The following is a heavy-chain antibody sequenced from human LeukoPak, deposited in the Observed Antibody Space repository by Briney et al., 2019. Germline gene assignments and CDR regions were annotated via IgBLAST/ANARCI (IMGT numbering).Heavy chain of an antibody. CDR1: GYTFTGYY. CDR3: ARKRIGYSYEDY. Sequence: ASVKVSCKASGYTFTGYYMHWVRQAPGQGLEWMGWINPNSGSTNYAQKFQGRVTMTRDTSISTAYMELSRLRSDDTAVYYCARKRIGYSYEDYWGQGTLVTVSS. CDR2: INPNSGST. D-gene: IGHD5-18*01. J-gene: IGHJ4*02. V-gene: IGHV1-2*02.